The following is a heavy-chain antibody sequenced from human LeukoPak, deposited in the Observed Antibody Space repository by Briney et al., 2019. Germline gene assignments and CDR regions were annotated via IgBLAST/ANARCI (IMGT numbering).Heavy chain of an antibody. Sequence: GGSLRLSCAASGFTFSSYAMSWVRQAPGKGLEWVSAISGSGGSTYYADSVKGRFTISRDNAKNSLYLQMNSLRAEDTALYYCAKDKGYSYGYFDYWGQGTLVTVSS. CDR3: AKDKGYSYGYFDY. CDR2: ISGSGGST. D-gene: IGHD5-18*01. J-gene: IGHJ4*02. CDR1: GFTFSSYA. V-gene: IGHV3-23*01.